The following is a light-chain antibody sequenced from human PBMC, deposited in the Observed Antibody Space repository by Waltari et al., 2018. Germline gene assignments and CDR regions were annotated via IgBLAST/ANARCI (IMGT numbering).Light chain of an antibody. J-gene: IGLJ3*02. V-gene: IGLV1-47*01. CDR3: ATWDDSLSGV. CDR2: KNN. CDR1: TSNIGGND. Sequence: QSVLTQPPSASGSPGQTITISCSGSTSNIGGNDVYWYPHLPGTAPKLLIYKNNRRPSGVSERFSGSKSVTSASLAISGLRSEDEAYYYCATWDDSLSGVFGGGTKLTVL.